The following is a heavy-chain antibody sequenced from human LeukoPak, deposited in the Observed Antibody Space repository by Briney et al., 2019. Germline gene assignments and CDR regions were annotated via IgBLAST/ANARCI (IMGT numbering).Heavy chain of an antibody. V-gene: IGHV4-39*07. CDR2: INHSGST. CDR1: GGSISSSSYY. D-gene: IGHD3-22*01. J-gene: IGHJ5*02. CDR3: ARKVRGHYYSLNWFDP. Sequence: KSSETLSLTCTVSGGSISSSSYYWGWIRQPPGKGLEWIGEINHSGSTNYNPSLKSRVTISVDTSKNQFSLKLSSVTAADTAVYYCARKVRGHYYSLNWFDPWGQGTLVTVSS.